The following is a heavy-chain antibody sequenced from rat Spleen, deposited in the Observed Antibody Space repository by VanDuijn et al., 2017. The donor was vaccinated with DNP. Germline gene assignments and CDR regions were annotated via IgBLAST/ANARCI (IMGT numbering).Heavy chain of an antibody. CDR3: TSNPHIRTAAPFDY. V-gene: IGHV5-29*01. J-gene: IGHJ2*01. CDR2: LSYNGGTP. CDR1: GFNFNDYW. Sequence: EVKLVESGGGLVEPGRSLKLSCAASGFNFNDYWMAWVRQAPAKGLEWVATLSYNGGTPYYRDSVKGRFTISRDNAQSTLYLQVNSLRSEDTATYYCTSNPHIRTAAPFDYWGQGVMVTVSS. D-gene: IGHD3-8*01.